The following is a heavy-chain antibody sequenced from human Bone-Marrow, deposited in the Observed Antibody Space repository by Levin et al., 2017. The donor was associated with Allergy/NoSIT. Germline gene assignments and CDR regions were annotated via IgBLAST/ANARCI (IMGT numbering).Heavy chain of an antibody. CDR2: INQDGSET. CDR3: ARERRVHLYYYYYGLDV. D-gene: IGHD1-1*01. Sequence: QAGGSLRLSCAASGFTVRSFSMSWVRQAPGKGLEWVADINQDGSETYFVASVKGRFTISRDNAKNSLFLQMNSLRAEDTAVYFCARERRVHLYYYYYGLDVWGQGTTVTVSS. V-gene: IGHV3-7*01. CDR1: GFTVRSFS. J-gene: IGHJ6*02.